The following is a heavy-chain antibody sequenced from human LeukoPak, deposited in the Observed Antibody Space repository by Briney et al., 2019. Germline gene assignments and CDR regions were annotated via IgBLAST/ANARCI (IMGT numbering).Heavy chain of an antibody. CDR3: ARELPVNYYYMDV. D-gene: IGHD2-15*01. CDR1: GYTFTSYY. V-gene: IGHV1-46*01. Sequence: ASVKVSCKASGYTFTSYYMHRVRQAPGQGLEWMGIINPSGGSTSYAQKFQGRVTMTRDMSTSTVYMELSSLRSEDTAVYYCARELPVNYYYMDVWGKGTTATVSS. CDR2: INPSGGST. J-gene: IGHJ6*03.